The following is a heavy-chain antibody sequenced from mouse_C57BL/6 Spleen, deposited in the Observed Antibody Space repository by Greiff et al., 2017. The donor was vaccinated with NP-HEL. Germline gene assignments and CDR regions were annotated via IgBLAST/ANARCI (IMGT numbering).Heavy chain of an antibody. D-gene: IGHD2-5*01. V-gene: IGHV5-2*01. CDR1: EYEFPSHD. Sequence: DVMLVESGGGLVQPGESLKLSCESNEYEFPSHDMSWVRKTPGKRLELVAAINSDGGSTYYPDTMERRFIISRDNTKKTLYLQMSSLRSEDTSLYDCARHVLYSNNWYFDVWGTGTTVTVSS. CDR2: INSDGGST. CDR3: ARHVLYSNNWYFDV. J-gene: IGHJ1*03.